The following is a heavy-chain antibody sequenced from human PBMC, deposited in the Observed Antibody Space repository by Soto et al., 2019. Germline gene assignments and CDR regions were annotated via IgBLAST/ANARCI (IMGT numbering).Heavy chain of an antibody. Sequence: QVQLQESGPGLVKPSETLSLTCTVSGGSISSYYWCWIRQPPGKGLEWIGYIYYSGSTNYNPSLKSRVTISVDTSKNQFSLKLSSVTAADTAVYYCARQQWLVLNAFDIWGQGTMVTVSS. J-gene: IGHJ3*02. CDR3: ARQQWLVLNAFDI. CDR1: GGSISSYY. CDR2: IYYSGST. D-gene: IGHD6-19*01. V-gene: IGHV4-59*01.